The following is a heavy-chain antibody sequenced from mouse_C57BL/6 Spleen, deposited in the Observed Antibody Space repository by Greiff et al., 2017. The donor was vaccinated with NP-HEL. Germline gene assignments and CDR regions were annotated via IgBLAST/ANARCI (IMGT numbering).Heavy chain of an antibody. CDR2: IDPNSGGT. D-gene: IGHD2-3*01. CDR1: GYTFTSYW. J-gene: IGHJ4*01. V-gene: IGHV1-72*01. CDR3: SFYYDGYYNYYAMDY. Sequence: VQLQQSGAELVKPGASVKLSCKASGYTFTSYWMHWVKQRPGRGLEWIGRIDPNSGGTKYNEKFKSKATLTVDKPSSTAYMQLSSLTSEDSAVYYCSFYYDGYYNYYAMDYWGQGTSVTVSS.